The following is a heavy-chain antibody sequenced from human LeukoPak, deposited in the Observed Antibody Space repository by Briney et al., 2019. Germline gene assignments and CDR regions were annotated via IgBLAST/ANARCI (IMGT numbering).Heavy chain of an antibody. D-gene: IGHD3-10*01. V-gene: IGHV1-69*13. CDR2: IIPIFGTA. J-gene: IGHJ6*02. CDR3: ARPMVWGVSPYYYYGMDV. CDR1: GYTFTNYY. Sequence: ASVKVSCKTSGYTFTNYYVHWVRQAPGQGLEWMGGIIPIFGTANYAQKFQGRVTITADESTSTAYMELSSLRSEDTAVYYCARPMVWGVSPYYYYGMDVWGQGTTVTVSS.